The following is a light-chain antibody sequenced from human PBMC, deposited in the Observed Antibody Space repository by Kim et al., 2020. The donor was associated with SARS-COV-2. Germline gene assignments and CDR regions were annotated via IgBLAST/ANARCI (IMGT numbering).Light chain of an antibody. CDR1: QNIARY. CDR3: QQYFDFPYT. CDR2: AAY. V-gene: IGKV1D-8*02. Sequence: ASPGDKVTLTRGPTQNIARYFAGSQQRPGKAPQLRSYAAYTLQTGAPSSFSGSESGTDFTLTVYPLQSEDSATYFCQQYFDFPYTFGQGTKLEI. J-gene: IGKJ2*01.